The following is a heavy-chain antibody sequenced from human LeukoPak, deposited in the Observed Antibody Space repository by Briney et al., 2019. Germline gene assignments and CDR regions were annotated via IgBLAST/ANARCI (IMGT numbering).Heavy chain of an antibody. Sequence: ASVNVSCKASGYTFTGHYMYWVRQAPGQGLGWMGWIKPISGGTKSAQKFQGRVTMTRHTSISTAYMEMSRLRSDDTAVYYCARVSSGNAFDIWGQGTMVTVSS. D-gene: IGHD1-26*01. V-gene: IGHV1-2*02. J-gene: IGHJ3*02. CDR1: GYTFTGHY. CDR2: IKPISGGT. CDR3: ARVSSGNAFDI.